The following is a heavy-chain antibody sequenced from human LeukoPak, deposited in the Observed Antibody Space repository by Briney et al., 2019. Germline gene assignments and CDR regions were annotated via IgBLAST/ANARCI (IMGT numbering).Heavy chain of an antibody. J-gene: IGHJ6*03. CDR2: ISTSSSYI. V-gene: IGHV3-21*01. Sequence: GGSLRLSCAASGFTFSSYTMNWVRQAPGKGLEWVSSISTSSSYIYCADSVKGRFTISRDNAKNSLYLQMNSLRAEDTAVYYCARAGVGDTAMVQYYYYYYMDVWGKGTTVTISS. CDR1: GFTFSSYT. D-gene: IGHD5-18*01. CDR3: ARAGVGDTAMVQYYYYYYMDV.